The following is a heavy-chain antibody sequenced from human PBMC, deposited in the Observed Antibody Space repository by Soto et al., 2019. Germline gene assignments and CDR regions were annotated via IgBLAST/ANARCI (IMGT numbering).Heavy chain of an antibody. CDR3: AGGLAGTFAAYFDF. CDR2: IYYSGST. V-gene: IGHV4-31*01. D-gene: IGHD3-10*01. J-gene: IGHJ2*01. Sequence: QVQLQESGPGLVKPSQTLSLICSVSGDPISVGGYYWSWIRQHPEKGLEWIGYIYYSGSTYYNPSLASPVTPSVDPSKDQFPLKLASAAAADTAVYFCAGGLAGTFAAYFDFWGRGTLVTVSS. CDR1: GDPISVGGYY.